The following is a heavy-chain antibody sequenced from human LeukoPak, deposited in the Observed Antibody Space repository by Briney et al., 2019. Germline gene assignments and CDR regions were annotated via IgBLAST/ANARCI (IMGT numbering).Heavy chain of an antibody. D-gene: IGHD3-10*02. CDR1: GGSISSYY. Sequence: SETLSLTCTVSGGSISSYYWSWIRQPPGKGLEWIGYIYYSGSTNYNPSLKSRVAISVDTSKNQFSLKLSSVTAADTAVYYCARAMLAAHFDLWGRGTLVTVSS. CDR3: ARAMLAAHFDL. J-gene: IGHJ2*01. V-gene: IGHV4-59*01. CDR2: IYYSGST.